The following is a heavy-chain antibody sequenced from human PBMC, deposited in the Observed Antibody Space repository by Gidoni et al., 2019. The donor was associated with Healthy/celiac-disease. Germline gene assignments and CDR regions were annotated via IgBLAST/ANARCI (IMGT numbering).Heavy chain of an antibody. Sequence: GRSLRLSCAASGFTFSTYGMHWVRQAPGKGLEWVAVIWYDGSNKDYADSVKGRFTISRDNSKNTMYMQMNSLRAEDTAVYYCARGWLYVDPWGQGTLVTVSS. CDR2: IWYDGSNK. J-gene: IGHJ5*02. V-gene: IGHV3-33*01. CDR1: GFTFSTYG. CDR3: ARGWLYVDP. D-gene: IGHD5-12*01.